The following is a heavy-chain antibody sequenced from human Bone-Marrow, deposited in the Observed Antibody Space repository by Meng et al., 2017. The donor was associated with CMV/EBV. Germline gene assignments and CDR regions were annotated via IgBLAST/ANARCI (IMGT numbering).Heavy chain of an antibody. CDR3: ARGVGVVNYFDY. D-gene: IGHD2-21*01. V-gene: IGHV4-34*01. Sequence: LTCAVYGGSFSRYYWSWIRQPPGKGLEWIGEINHSGSTNYNPSLKSRVTISVDTSKNQFSLKLSSVTAADTAVYYCARGVGVVNYFDYWGQGTLVTVSS. J-gene: IGHJ4*02. CDR2: INHSGST. CDR1: GGSFSRYY.